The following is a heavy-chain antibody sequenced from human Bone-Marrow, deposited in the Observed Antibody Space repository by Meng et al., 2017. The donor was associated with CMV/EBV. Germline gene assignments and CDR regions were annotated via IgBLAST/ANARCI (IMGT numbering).Heavy chain of an antibody. V-gene: IGHV3-11*01. CDR1: GFIFSDYY. CDR2: ITISGSTI. Sequence: GGSLRLSCAASGFIFSDYYMSWVRQAPGKGLEWVSYITISGSTIYYADSVKGRFTISRDNAKNSLYLQMNSLRAEDTAVYYCAREGDVEMATILDYWGQGTLVTVSS. CDR3: AREGDVEMATILDY. D-gene: IGHD5-24*01. J-gene: IGHJ4*02.